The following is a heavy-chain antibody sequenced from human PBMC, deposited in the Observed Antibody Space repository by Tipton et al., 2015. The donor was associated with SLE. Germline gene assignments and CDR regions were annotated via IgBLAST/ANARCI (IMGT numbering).Heavy chain of an antibody. CDR3: ARDSRGALRDY. CDR1: GFTLSSYA. J-gene: IGHJ4*02. D-gene: IGHD1-26*01. V-gene: IGHV3-23*01. CDR2: FGFNGDIT. Sequence: GSLRLSCAASGFTLSSYAMTWVRQAPGKGLEWVSRFGFNGDITFYAHSVKGRFTISTDTSNSTLYLQMNSLRAEDTAVYYCARDSRGALRDYWGQGTLVTVSS.